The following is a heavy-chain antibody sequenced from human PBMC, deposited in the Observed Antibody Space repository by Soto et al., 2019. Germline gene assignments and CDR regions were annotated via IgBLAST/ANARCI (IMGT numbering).Heavy chain of an antibody. J-gene: IGHJ4*02. Sequence: GESLRLSCAASGFSFSSCAMTWVPQAPGMGLQWVSAISDSGGSTYYADSVRGRFTISRDNSKNTLYLQLNSLGAEDTAVYYCAKDKPAAGSQWLVPIWGRGTLVTVSS. V-gene: IGHV3-23*01. D-gene: IGHD6-19*01. CDR3: AKDKPAAGSQWLVPI. CDR2: ISDSGGST. CDR1: GFSFSSCA.